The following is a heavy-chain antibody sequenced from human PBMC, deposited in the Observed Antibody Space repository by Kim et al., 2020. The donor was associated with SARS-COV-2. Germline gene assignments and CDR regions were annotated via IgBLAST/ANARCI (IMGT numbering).Heavy chain of an antibody. J-gene: IGHJ4*02. D-gene: IGHD6-19*01. CDR2: IYYSGST. CDR1: GGSISSSSYY. V-gene: IGHV4-39*01. CDR3: ARLVLSSGWYEVGAAIDY. Sequence: SETLSLTCTVSGGSISSSSYYWGWIRQPPGKGLEWIGSIYYSGSTYYNPSLKSRVTISVDTSKNQFSLKLSSVTAADTAVYYCARLVLSSGWYEVGAAIDYWGQGTLVTVSS.